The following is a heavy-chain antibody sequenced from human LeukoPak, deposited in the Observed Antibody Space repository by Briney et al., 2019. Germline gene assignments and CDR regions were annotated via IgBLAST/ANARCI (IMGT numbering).Heavy chain of an antibody. CDR3: AKGYHYDSSGYYGGFDY. CDR1: GFNFDDYA. D-gene: IGHD3-22*01. J-gene: IGHJ4*02. Sequence: SLRLSCATSGFNFDDYAMQWVRQAPGKGLEWVSGINWNSDTIGYADSVKGRFTISRDNAKNSLYLQMNSLRAEDTALYYCAKGYHYDSSGYYGGFDYWGQGTLVTVSS. V-gene: IGHV3-9*01. CDR2: INWNSDTI.